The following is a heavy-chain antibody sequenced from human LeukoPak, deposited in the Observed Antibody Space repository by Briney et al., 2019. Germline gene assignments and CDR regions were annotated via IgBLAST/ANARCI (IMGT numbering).Heavy chain of an antibody. CDR2: LSQNSGYP. D-gene: IGHD2-15*01. J-gene: IGHJ4*02. CDR3: ANQVGFCSDGSCYFPY. CDR1: EFNFIISA. V-gene: IGHV3-23*01. Sequence: GSLILSGAASEFNFIISALSWVRQAPGTGLEWISALSQNSGYPYYADPEQGRFTISRVNAKSTLCLQRNSLRAEDTAVYYCANQVGFCSDGSCYFPYWGQGTLVTVSS.